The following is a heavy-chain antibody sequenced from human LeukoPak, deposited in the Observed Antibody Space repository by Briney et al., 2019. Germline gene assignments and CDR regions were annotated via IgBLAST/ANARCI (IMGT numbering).Heavy chain of an antibody. CDR1: GGSISSYY. Sequence: ASETLSLTCTVSGGSISSYYWSWIRQPAGKGLEWIGRIYTSGSTNYNPSLKSRITISVDTSKNQFSLKLSSVTAADTAVYYCARAQKYCSGGTCYSNWFDPWGQGTLVTVSS. V-gene: IGHV4-4*07. J-gene: IGHJ5*02. D-gene: IGHD2-15*01. CDR3: ARAQKYCSGGTCYSNWFDP. CDR2: IYTSGST.